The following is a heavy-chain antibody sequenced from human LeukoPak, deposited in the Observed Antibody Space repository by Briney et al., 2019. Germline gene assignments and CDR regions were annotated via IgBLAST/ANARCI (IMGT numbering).Heavy chain of an antibody. CDR2: INSSSSLI. CDR3: ARDHEGIVGALSYYYGMDV. J-gene: IGHJ6*02. Sequence: GSLDPSWAASGFTFGNYNMNWVRPAPGKGVGWVSFINSSSSLIYFPDSVKGRFTISRGNAKNSLYLQMNSLRAEDTAVYYCARDHEGIVGALSYYYGMDVWGQGTTVTVSS. D-gene: IGHD1-26*01. CDR1: GFTFGNYN. V-gene: IGHV3-21*01.